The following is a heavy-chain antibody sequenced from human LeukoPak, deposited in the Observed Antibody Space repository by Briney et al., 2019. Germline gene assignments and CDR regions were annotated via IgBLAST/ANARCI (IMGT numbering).Heavy chain of an antibody. CDR3: AGTPYYYDHSGYFYLKY. D-gene: IGHD3-22*01. V-gene: IGHV1-2*02. CDR2: IIPNSGGT. Sequence: ASVKVSCKASVYTFTGYYMHWVRQAPGQGLEWMGWIIPNSGGTNYAQKFQGRVTMTRDTSITTAYMELSSLRSDDTAVYYCAGTPYYYDHSGYFYLKYWGQGSVVTVSS. J-gene: IGHJ4*02. CDR1: VYTFTGYY.